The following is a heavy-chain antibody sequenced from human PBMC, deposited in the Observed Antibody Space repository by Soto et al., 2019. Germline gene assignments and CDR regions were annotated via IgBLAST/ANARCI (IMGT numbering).Heavy chain of an antibody. CDR1: GFTFSDYY. CDR3: ARVRCSSTSRYHYYYYGMDV. Sequence: GGSLRLSCAASGFTFSDYYMSWIRQAPGKGLEWVSYISSSSSYTNYADSVKGRFTISRDNAKNSLYLQMNSLRAEDTAVYYCARVRCSSTSRYHYYYYGMDVWGQGTTVTVSS. D-gene: IGHD2-2*01. V-gene: IGHV3-11*06. J-gene: IGHJ6*02. CDR2: ISSSSSYT.